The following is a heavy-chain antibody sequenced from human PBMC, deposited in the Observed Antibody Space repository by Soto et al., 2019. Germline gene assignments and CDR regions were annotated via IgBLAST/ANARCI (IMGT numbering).Heavy chain of an antibody. CDR2: IYSGGST. CDR3: ARLLSLLWFGELPYYMDV. D-gene: IGHD3-10*01. J-gene: IGHJ6*03. Sequence: GGSLRLSCAASGFTVSSNYMSWVRQAPGKGLEWVSVIYSGGSTYYADSVKGRFTISRDNSKNTLYLQMNSLRAEDTAVYYCARLLSLLWFGELPYYMDVWGKGTTVTVSS. V-gene: IGHV3-66*01. CDR1: GFTVSSNY.